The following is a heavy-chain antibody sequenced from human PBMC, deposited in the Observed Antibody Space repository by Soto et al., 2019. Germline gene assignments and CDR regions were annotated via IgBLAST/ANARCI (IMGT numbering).Heavy chain of an antibody. V-gene: IGHV1-8*01. J-gene: IGHJ4*02. D-gene: IGHD3-10*01. Sequence: ASVKVSCKASGNTFTSYDINWVRQATGHGLEWMGWINPNSGNIGYAQKLQGRVTMTRDTAIRTAYMEVSRLRSDDTAVYYCARGRASGSYYRLDYWGQGTLVTVSS. CDR3: ARGRASGSYYRLDY. CDR2: INPNSGNI. CDR1: GNTFTSYD.